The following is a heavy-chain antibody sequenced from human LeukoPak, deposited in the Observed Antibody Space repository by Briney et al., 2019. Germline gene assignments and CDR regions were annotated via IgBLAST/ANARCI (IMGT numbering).Heavy chain of an antibody. CDR2: IKQDGSEK. D-gene: IGHD2-2*02. V-gene: IGHV3-7*01. J-gene: IGHJ4*02. CDR3: ARTGGQLLYRYFDY. Sequence: GGSLRLSCAASGFAFSASYMNWVRQAPGKGLEWVANIKQDGSEKSYVDSVKGRFTISRDNANNSLYLQVNSLRVEDTAVYYCARTGGQLLYRYFDYWGQGTLVTVSS. CDR1: GFAFSASY.